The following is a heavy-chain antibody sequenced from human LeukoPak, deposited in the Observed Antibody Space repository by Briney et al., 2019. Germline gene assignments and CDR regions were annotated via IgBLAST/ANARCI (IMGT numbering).Heavy chain of an antibody. D-gene: IGHD6-19*01. Sequence: PSETLSLTCSVSGFSISSGSYYWSWIRQPAGKGLEWIGRIYTSGSTNYNPSLKSRVTISVDTSKNQFSLKLSSVTAADTAVYYCARDKVAVAGTGSPYYYYYMDVWGKGTTVTISS. V-gene: IGHV4-61*02. CDR3: ARDKVAVAGTGSPYYYYYMDV. J-gene: IGHJ6*03. CDR2: IYTSGST. CDR1: GFSISSGSYY.